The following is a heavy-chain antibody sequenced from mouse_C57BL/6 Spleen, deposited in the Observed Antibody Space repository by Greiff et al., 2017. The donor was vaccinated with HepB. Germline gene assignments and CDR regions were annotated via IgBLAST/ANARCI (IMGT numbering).Heavy chain of an antibody. V-gene: IGHV1-64*01. CDR2: IHPNSGST. CDR3: ARPNYYGSSYWYFDV. J-gene: IGHJ1*03. D-gene: IGHD1-1*01. Sequence: QVQLQQPGAELVKPGASVKLSCKASGYTFTSYWMHWVKQRPGQGLEWIGMIHPNSGSTNYNEKFKSKATLTVDKSSSTAYMPLSSLTSEDSAVYYCARPNYYGSSYWYFDVWGTGTTVTVSS. CDR1: GYTFTSYW.